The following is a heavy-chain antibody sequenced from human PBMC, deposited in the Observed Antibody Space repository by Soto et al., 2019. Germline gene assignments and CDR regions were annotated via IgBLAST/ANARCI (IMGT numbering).Heavy chain of an antibody. D-gene: IGHD3-10*01. CDR3: ARLGHQWFGESGAFDI. V-gene: IGHV5-10-1*01. CDR1: GYSFTSYW. Sequence: PGESLKISCQGSGYSFTSYWISWVRQMPGKGLEWMGRIDPSDSYTNYSPSFQGHVTISADKSISTAYLQWSSLKASDTAMYYCARLGHQWFGESGAFDIWGQGTMVTVSS. CDR2: IDPSDSYT. J-gene: IGHJ3*02.